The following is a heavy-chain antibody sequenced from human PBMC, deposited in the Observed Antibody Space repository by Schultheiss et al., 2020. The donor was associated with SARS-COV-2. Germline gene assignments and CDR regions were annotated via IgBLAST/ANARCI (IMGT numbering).Heavy chain of an antibody. D-gene: IGHD5-18*01. CDR3: AKPRIQLWSYYGMDV. V-gene: IGHV3-30*18. CDR1: GFTFSDYY. Sequence: GGSLRLSCAASGFTFSDYYMSWIRQAPGKGLEWVAVISYDGSNKYYADSVKGRFTISRDNSKNTLYLQMNSLRAEDTAVYYCAKPRIQLWSYYGMDVWGQGTTVTVSS. CDR2: ISYDGSNK. J-gene: IGHJ6*02.